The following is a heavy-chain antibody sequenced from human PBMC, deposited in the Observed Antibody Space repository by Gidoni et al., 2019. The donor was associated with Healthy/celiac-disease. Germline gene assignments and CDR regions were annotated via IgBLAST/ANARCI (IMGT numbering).Heavy chain of an antibody. D-gene: IGHD3-10*01. CDR1: GYTLTELS. J-gene: IGHJ6*02. CDR3: ATRSKWFGELLSYYYYGMDV. CDR2: FDPEDGET. V-gene: IGHV1-24*01. Sequence: QVQLVQSGAEVKKPGASVKVSCKVSGYTLTELSLHWVRQAPGKGLEWMGGFDPEDGETIYAQKFQGRVTMTEDTSTDTAYMELSSLRSEDTAVYYCATRSKWFGELLSYYYYGMDVWGQGTTVTVSS.